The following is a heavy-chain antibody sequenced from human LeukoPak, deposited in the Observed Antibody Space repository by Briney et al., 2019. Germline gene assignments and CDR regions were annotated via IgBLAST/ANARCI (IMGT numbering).Heavy chain of an antibody. J-gene: IGHJ4*02. D-gene: IGHD5-18*01. CDR2: IIPIFGTA. CDR1: GGTFSSYA. V-gene: IGHV1-69*05. CDR3: ASSPDTAMTNQDY. Sequence: GASVKVSCKASGGTFSSYAIRWVRQAPGQGLEWMGGIIPIFGTANYAQKFQGRVTITTDESTSTAYMELSSLRSEDTAVYYCASSPDTAMTNQDYWGQGTLVTVSS.